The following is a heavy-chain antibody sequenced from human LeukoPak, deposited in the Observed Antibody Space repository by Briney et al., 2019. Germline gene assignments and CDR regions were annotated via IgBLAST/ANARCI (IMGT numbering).Heavy chain of an antibody. V-gene: IGHV3-11*01. Sequence: PGGSLRLSCAASGFTFTDYYMSWLRQAPGKGLEWLSYITNSGNTIYYAASVRGRFTVSRDNTRTSLYLQMDSLRAEDTAVYYCARDRGIVVVPETGYYFDYWGQGTLVTVSS. CDR1: GFTFTDYY. D-gene: IGHD2-2*01. CDR2: ITNSGNTI. CDR3: ARDRGIVVVPETGYYFDY. J-gene: IGHJ4*02.